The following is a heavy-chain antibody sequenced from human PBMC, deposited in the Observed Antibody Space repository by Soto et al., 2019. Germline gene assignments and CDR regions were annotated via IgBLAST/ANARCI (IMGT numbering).Heavy chain of an antibody. V-gene: IGHV1-2*02. Sequence: QVQQVQSGAEVEKPGASVTVSCKASGYSFSQYYLHWVRQAPGQGPEWMGWINPNSGATKYAQKFQGRVTMTRDTSVRTAFMELKWLQSDDTAVYYCARESGGATATLDYYYFYMDVWGRGTTVTVSS. D-gene: IGHD5-12*01. J-gene: IGHJ6*03. CDR2: INPNSGAT. CDR3: ARESGGATATLDYYYFYMDV. CDR1: GYSFSQYY.